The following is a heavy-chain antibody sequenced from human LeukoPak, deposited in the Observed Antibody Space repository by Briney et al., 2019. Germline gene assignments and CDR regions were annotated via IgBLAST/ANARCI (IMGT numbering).Heavy chain of an antibody. CDR2: ISGSSSHI. Sequence: GGSLRLPCVVSGFTFSDYYMNWIRQAPGKGLEWLSYISGSSSHILYADSVKGRFTISRDNAKNSLYLQMNTLRAEDTAVYYCASSDYDFWSGTFDYWGQGTLVTVSS. CDR3: ASSDYDFWSGTFDY. V-gene: IGHV3-11*06. D-gene: IGHD3-3*01. J-gene: IGHJ4*02. CDR1: GFTFSDYY.